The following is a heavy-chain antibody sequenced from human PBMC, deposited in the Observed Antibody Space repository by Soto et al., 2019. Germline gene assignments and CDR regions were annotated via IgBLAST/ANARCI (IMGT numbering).Heavy chain of an antibody. V-gene: IGHV4-4*07. CDR3: ARGQRFSDWFDP. Sequence: PSETLSLSCTVSGDSMSSYCLTWIRQPAGKGLEWIGRVYSSGGTHYNPSLKSRVTISLDTSKNQFSLRLLSVTDADTAVYYCARGQRFSDWFDPWGQGTLVTVSS. D-gene: IGHD3-3*01. J-gene: IGHJ5*02. CDR2: VYSSGGT. CDR1: GDSMSSYC.